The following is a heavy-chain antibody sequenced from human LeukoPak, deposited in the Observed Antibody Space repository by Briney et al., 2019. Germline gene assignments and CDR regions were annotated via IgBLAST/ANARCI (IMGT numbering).Heavy chain of an antibody. J-gene: IGHJ4*02. Sequence: SETLSLTYTVSGGSISSYFWSWIRQPPGKGLEWIGYIYYSGTTNYNPSLKSRVTISVDTSKNQFSLKLNSVTAADTAVYSCAREINRGSYHFDYWGQGTLVTVSS. CDR2: IYYSGTT. CDR3: AREINRGSYHFDY. D-gene: IGHD1-26*01. V-gene: IGHV4-59*01. CDR1: GGSISSYF.